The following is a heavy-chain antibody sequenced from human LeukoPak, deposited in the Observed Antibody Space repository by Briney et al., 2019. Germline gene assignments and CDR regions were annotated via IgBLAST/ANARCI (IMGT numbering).Heavy chain of an antibody. CDR2: IRNDGSNK. Sequence: GGSLRLSCAASGFTFSSYGMHWVRQAPGKGLEWVAFIRNDGSNKHCADSVKGRFAISRDNSRNTLDLQMNSLRAEDTAVYYCAKGVGATTIGSGFDYWGQGTLVTVSS. J-gene: IGHJ4*02. CDR3: AKGVGATTIGSGFDY. CDR1: GFTFSSYG. D-gene: IGHD1-26*01. V-gene: IGHV3-30*02.